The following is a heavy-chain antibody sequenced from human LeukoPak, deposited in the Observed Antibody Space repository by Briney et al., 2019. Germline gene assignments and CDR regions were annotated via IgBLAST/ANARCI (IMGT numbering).Heavy chain of an antibody. CDR1: GFTFGDYA. V-gene: IGHV3-48*03. CDR3: ARGGWFGELFHLYYYYMDV. Sequence: GGSLRLSCTASGFTFGDYAMSWFRQAPGKGLEWVSYISSSGSTIYYADSVKGRFTISRDNAKNSLYLQMNSLRAEDTAVYYCARGGWFGELFHLYYYYMDVWGKGTTVTISS. CDR2: ISSSGSTI. D-gene: IGHD3-10*01. J-gene: IGHJ6*03.